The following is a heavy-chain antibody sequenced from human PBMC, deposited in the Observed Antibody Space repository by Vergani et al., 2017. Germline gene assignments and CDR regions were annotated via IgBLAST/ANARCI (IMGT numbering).Heavy chain of an antibody. J-gene: IGHJ6*03. CDR1: GGSVSSGSYY. V-gene: IGHV4-61*10. D-gene: IGHD6-6*01. Sequence: QVQLQESGPGLVKPSETLSLTCTVSGGSVSSGSYYWSWIRQPAGKGLEWIGYIYYSGSTNYNPSLKSRVTISVDTSKNQFSLKLSSVTAADTAVYYCAILYSSSSVVGVYYYYYMDVWGKGTTVTVSS. CDR2: IYYSGST. CDR3: AILYSSSSVVGVYYYYYMDV.